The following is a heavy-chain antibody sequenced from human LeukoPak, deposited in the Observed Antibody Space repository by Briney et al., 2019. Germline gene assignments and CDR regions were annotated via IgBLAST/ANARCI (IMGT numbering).Heavy chain of an antibody. Sequence: GASVKVSCKASGYTFTSYGISWVRQMPGKGLEWMGIIYPGDSDTRYSPSFQGQVTISADKSFTTAYLQWSSLKASDTAMYYCARVGTSAYYFDYWGQGTLVTVSS. D-gene: IGHD1-26*01. V-gene: IGHV5-51*03. CDR3: ARVGTSAYYFDY. CDR1: GYTFTSYG. CDR2: IYPGDSDT. J-gene: IGHJ4*02.